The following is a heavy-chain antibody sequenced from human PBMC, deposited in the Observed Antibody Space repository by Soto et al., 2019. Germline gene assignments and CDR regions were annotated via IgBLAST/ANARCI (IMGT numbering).Heavy chain of an antibody. Sequence: PGGSLRLSCAASGFNFNDYGMHWVRQAPGKGLEWVSSISWNGVSIGYADSVKGRFTISRDNAKSSLCLQMNSLRVEDTALYYCAKDMENGYNPYYYYGMDVWGQGTTVTVSS. J-gene: IGHJ6*02. CDR1: GFNFNDYG. CDR2: ISWNGVSI. D-gene: IGHD3-10*01. CDR3: AKDMENGYNPYYYYGMDV. V-gene: IGHV3-9*01.